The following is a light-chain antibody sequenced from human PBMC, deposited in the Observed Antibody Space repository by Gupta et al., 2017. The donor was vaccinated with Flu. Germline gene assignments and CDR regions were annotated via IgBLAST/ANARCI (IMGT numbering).Light chain of an antibody. V-gene: IGKV1-17*01. CDR1: QDVRNN. CDR2: AAS. J-gene: IGKJ2*01. CDR3: LQHNSFPYT. Sequence: DIQMTQSPSFLSASVGDSVTITCRASQDVRNNLGWYQHIPGKAPRRLIYAASSLQSGVPSRFSGSGSGTEFTLTISSLQPEDFASYYCLQHNSFPYTFGQGTTLEIK.